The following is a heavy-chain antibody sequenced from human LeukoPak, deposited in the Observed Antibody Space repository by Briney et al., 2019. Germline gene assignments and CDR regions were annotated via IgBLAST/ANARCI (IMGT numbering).Heavy chain of an antibody. Sequence: SETLSLTCAVYGGSFSGYYWSWIRQPPGKGLEWIGEINHSGSTNYNPSLKSRVTISVDTSKNQFSLKLSSVTAADTAVYYCARADPLDLSYSSGWYGLYFDYWGQGTLVTVSS. CDR2: INHSGST. CDR1: GGSFSGYY. V-gene: IGHV4-34*01. D-gene: IGHD6-19*01. CDR3: ARADPLDLSYSSGWYGLYFDY. J-gene: IGHJ4*02.